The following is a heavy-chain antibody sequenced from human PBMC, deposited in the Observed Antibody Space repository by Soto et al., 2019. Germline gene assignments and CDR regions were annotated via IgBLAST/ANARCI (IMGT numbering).Heavy chain of an antibody. J-gene: IGHJ6*02. V-gene: IGHV1-69*13. CDR1: GGTFSSYA. CDR2: IIPIFGTA. CDR3: ASWEGYSNYYYGMDV. Sequence: ASVKVSCKASGGTFSSYAISWVRQAPGQGLEWMGGIIPIFGTANYAQKFQGRVTITADESTSTAYMELSSLRSEDTAVYYCASWEGYSNYYYGMDVWGQGTTVTVSS. D-gene: IGHD4-4*01.